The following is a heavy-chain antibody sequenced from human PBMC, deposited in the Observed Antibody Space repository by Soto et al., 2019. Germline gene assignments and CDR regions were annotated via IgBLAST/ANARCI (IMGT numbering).Heavy chain of an antibody. J-gene: IGHJ3*02. CDR3: ATNYGSGSYGVFDI. Sequence: QVQLVESGGGVVQPGRSLRLSCAASGFTFSSYGMHWVRQAPGKGLEWVAVISYDGSSKYYADSVKGRFTISRDNSKNTLYLQMNSLRAEDTAVYYCATNYGSGSYGVFDIWGQGTMVTVSS. CDR2: ISYDGSSK. D-gene: IGHD3-10*01. V-gene: IGHV3-30*03. CDR1: GFTFSSYG.